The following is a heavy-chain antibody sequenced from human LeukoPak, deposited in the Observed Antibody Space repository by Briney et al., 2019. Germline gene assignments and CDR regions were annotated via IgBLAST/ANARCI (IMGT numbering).Heavy chain of an antibody. V-gene: IGHV4-61*02. CDR1: GGSISSGSYY. Sequence: TSETLSLTCTVSGGSISSGSYYWSWIRQPAGKGLEWIGRIYTSGSTNYNPSLKSRVTISVDTSKNQFSLKLSSVTAADTAVYYCAVGPGRYSSSWRPFDYWGQGTLVTVSS. CDR2: IYTSGST. CDR3: AVGPGRYSSSWRPFDY. J-gene: IGHJ4*02. D-gene: IGHD6-13*01.